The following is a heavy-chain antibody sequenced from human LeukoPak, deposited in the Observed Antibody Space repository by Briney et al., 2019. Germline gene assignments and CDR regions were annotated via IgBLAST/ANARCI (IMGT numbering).Heavy chain of an antibody. CDR1: GFTFSSYS. CDR3: ARDKRPRDGYNDY. CDR2: ISSSSSTI. D-gene: IGHD5-24*01. J-gene: IGHJ4*02. Sequence: PGGSLRLSCAASGFTFSSYSMNWVRQAPGKGLEWVSYISSSSSTIYYADSVKGRFTISRDNAKNSLYLQMNSLRAEDTAVYYCARDKRPRDGYNDYWGQGTLVTVSS. V-gene: IGHV3-48*01.